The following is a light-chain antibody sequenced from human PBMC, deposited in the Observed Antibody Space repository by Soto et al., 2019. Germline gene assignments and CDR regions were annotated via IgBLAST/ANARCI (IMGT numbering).Light chain of an antibody. Sequence: EVMLTQSPGTLSLSPGERATLSCRASQSIFSNYLAWYQQKSGQAPRLLIYGASNRATGIPDRFSGSGSGTDFTLTLSRLAPEDFAVYYCQPYGTSPRTFGQGTKVEFK. CDR2: GAS. CDR3: QPYGTSPRT. CDR1: QSIFSNY. J-gene: IGKJ1*01. V-gene: IGKV3-20*01.